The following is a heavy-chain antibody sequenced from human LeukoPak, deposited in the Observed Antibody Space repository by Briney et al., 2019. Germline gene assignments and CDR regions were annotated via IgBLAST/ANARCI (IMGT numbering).Heavy chain of an antibody. CDR2: ISSSGSTI. D-gene: IGHD3-3*01. CDR3: ARDGGGYDFWSGYYTDYYYGMDV. J-gene: IGHJ6*02. CDR1: GFTFSSYE. V-gene: IGHV3-48*03. Sequence: GGSLRLSCAASGFTFSSYEMNWVRQAPVKGLEWVSYISSSGSTIYYADSVKGRFTISRDNAKNSLYLQMNSLRAEDTAVYYCARDGGGYDFWSGYYTDYYYGMDVWGQGTTVTVSS.